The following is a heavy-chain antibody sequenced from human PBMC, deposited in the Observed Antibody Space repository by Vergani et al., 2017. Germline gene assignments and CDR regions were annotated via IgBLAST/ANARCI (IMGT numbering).Heavy chain of an antibody. CDR1: GFSFSGYW. CDR2: IKSDGSIT. Sequence: EVQLVESGGGLIHPGGSLRLSCEGSGFSFSGYWMHWVRQSQEKGRVWVSRIKSDGSITNYADSVKGRFTISRDNAKNTLYLEMNSLRGDDTAIYYCVRARCSGPCFMSNWFDSWGQGTLVTVSS. CDR3: VRARCSGPCFMSNWFDS. V-gene: IGHV3-74*01. D-gene: IGHD5-12*01. J-gene: IGHJ5*01.